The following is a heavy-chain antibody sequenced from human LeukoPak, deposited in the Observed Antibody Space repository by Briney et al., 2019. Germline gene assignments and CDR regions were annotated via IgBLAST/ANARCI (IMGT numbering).Heavy chain of an antibody. J-gene: IGHJ6*03. Sequence: PSETLSLTCTVSGGSISSYYWSWIRQPAGKGLEWIGRIYTSGSTNYNPSLKGRVTMSVDTSKNQFSLKLSSVTAADTAVYYCARESAPAYYYYYYYYMDVWGKGTTVTVSS. CDR3: ARESAPAYYYYYYYYMDV. V-gene: IGHV4-4*07. D-gene: IGHD2-21*01. CDR2: IYTSGST. CDR1: GGSISSYY.